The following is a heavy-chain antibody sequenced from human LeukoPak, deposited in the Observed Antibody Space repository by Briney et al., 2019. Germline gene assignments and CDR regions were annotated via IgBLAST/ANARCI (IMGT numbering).Heavy chain of an antibody. CDR2: IYYGGTT. J-gene: IGHJ4*02. D-gene: IGHD3-10*01. V-gene: IGHV4-59*08. CDR3: ATSGGWYRFEY. CDR1: GGSISNDY. Sequence: SETLSLTCTVPGGSISNDYWSWIRQPPGKGLEWIGYIYYGGTTDYNPSLKSRVIISLDTSKNQISLKLSSVTAADTAVYYCATSGGWYRFEYWGQGTLVTVSS.